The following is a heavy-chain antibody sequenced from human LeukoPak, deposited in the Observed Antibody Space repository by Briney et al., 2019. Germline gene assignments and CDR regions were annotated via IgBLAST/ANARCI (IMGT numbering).Heavy chain of an antibody. CDR3: AKDRIAGHDTFDI. Sequence: GGSLRLSCAASGFTVSTNYMSWVRQAPGKGLEWISLINSGGSTYYADSVKGRFTISRDNSKNTVYLQMNSLRAEDTAVYYCAKDRIAGHDTFDIWGQGTVVTVSS. CDR1: GFTVSTNY. J-gene: IGHJ3*02. CDR2: INSGGST. D-gene: IGHD6-13*01. V-gene: IGHV3-66*02.